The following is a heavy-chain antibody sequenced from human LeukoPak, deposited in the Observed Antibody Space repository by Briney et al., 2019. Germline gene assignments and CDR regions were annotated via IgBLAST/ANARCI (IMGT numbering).Heavy chain of an antibody. CDR2: IIPIFGTA. CDR3: AAYCSGGSCHGVFDY. Sequence: SVKVSCKASGGTFSSYAISWVQQAPGQGLEWMGGIIPIFGTANYAQKFQGRVTITADESTSTAYMELSSLRSEDTAVYYCAAYCSGGSCHGVFDYWGQGTLVTVSS. V-gene: IGHV1-69*01. J-gene: IGHJ4*02. D-gene: IGHD2-15*01. CDR1: GGTFSSYA.